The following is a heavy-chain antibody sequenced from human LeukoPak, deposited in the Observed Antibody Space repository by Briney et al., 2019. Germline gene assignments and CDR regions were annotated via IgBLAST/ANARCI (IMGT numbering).Heavy chain of an antibody. CDR3: ARGVKSGSGSHYKRPADFDY. J-gene: IGHJ4*02. CDR1: GYTFTSYG. Sequence: ASVKVSCKASGYTFTSYGISWVRQAPGQGLEWMGWISAYNGHTNYEQKFQGRVTMTTDTSTSTAYMELRSLRSDDMAVYYCARGVKSGSGSHYKRPADFDYWGQGTLVTVSS. V-gene: IGHV1-18*03. CDR2: ISAYNGHT. D-gene: IGHD3-10*01.